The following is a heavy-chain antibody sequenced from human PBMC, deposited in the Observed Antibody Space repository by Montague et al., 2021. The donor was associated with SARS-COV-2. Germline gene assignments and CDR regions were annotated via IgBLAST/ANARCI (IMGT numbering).Heavy chain of an antibody. CDR3: VGGYCGNNRRYAVDY. J-gene: IGHJ4*02. Sequence: SETLSLTCTVSGGSISSSTYYWGLIRQPPEKGLEWIGTIFYSGSTYYNPSLKSRVTISVDMSKNQFSLKLNSVTAADTAVYYCVGGYCGNNRRYAVDYWGQGTLVTVSS. V-gene: IGHV4-39*01. CDR1: GGSISSSTYY. D-gene: IGHD2-2*01. CDR2: IFYSGST.